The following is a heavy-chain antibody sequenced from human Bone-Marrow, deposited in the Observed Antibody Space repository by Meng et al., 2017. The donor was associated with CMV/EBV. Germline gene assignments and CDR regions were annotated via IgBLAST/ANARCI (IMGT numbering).Heavy chain of an antibody. CDR3: ARSDDDYSPTDY. V-gene: IGHV1-69*05. CDR1: GGTFSSYA. D-gene: IGHD4-11*01. J-gene: IGHJ4*02. Sequence: SVKVSCKASGGTFSSYAISWVRQAPGQGLEWMGGIIPIFGTANYAQKFQGRVTITTDESTSTAYMELSSLRSEDTAVYYCARSDDDYSPTDYWGQGTLVNGAS. CDR2: IIPIFGTA.